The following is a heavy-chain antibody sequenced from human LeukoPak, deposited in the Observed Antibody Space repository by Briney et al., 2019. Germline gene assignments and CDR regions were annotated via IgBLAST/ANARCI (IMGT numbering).Heavy chain of an antibody. CDR3: ARLQKRITMVRGVDWFDP. V-gene: IGHV4-4*02. CDR1: GGSISSSNW. Sequence: SETLSLTCAVSGGSISSSNWWSWVRQPPGKELEWIGEIYHSGSTNYNPSLKSRVTISVDKSKNQFSLKLGSVTAADTAVYYCARLQKRITMVRGVDWFDPWGQGTLVTVSS. J-gene: IGHJ5*02. CDR2: IYHSGST. D-gene: IGHD3-10*01.